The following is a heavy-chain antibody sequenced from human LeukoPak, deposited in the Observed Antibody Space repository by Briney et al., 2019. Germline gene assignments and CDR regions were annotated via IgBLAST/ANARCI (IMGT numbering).Heavy chain of an antibody. D-gene: IGHD3-22*01. CDR2: ISWNSGSI. CDR3: AKDIRGSITMIVVALDY. J-gene: IGHJ4*02. V-gene: IGHV3-9*01. Sequence: PGGSLRLSCAASGFTFDDYAMHWVRQAPGKGLEGGSGISWNSGSIGYADSVKDRFAIARDNAKNSLYLQKNRLRAEDTALYYWAKDIRGSITMIVVALDYWGQGTLVTVSS. CDR1: GFTFDDYA.